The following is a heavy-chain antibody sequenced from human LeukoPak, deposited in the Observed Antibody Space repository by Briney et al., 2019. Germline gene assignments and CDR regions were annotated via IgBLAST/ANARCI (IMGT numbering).Heavy chain of an antibody. CDR1: GFTFSNYW. CDR2: IKQDGTEK. J-gene: IGHJ4*02. V-gene: IGHV3-7*03. CDR3: ARDQVGIADF. D-gene: IGHD2-21*01. Sequence: GGSLRLSCAVSGFTFSNYWMSWVRQAPGKGLGWVANIKQDGTEKHYVDSVKGRFTISRDNAKNSLYLQLNSLRADDTAVYYCARDQVGIADFWGQGTLVTVSS.